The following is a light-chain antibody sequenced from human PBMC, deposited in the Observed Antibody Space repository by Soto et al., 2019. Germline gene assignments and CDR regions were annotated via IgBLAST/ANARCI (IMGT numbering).Light chain of an antibody. CDR3: QQYGSSGT. J-gene: IGKJ1*01. V-gene: IGKV3-20*01. Sequence: EIVLTESPDTLSLSPGERATLSCRASQSVTYYQLAWYRQTPFHAPRLIIYGASSRAAGIPDRCSGSGSETDFTLTISRLEPEDFAVYYCQQYGSSGTFGQGTKVDI. CDR1: QSVTYYQ. CDR2: GAS.